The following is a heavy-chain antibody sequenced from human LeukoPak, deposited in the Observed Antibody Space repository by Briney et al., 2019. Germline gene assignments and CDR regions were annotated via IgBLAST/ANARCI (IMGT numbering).Heavy chain of an antibody. Sequence: SETLSLTCTVSGGSITNNNYYWDWIRQPPGKGLEWIGDLYYSGSTHYSPSLKSRVTLSVDTSKNQVSLKVYSVTAADTAVYFCARGKYNWFGSWGQGSLVTVSS. V-gene: IGHV4-39*01. CDR3: ARGKYNWFGS. J-gene: IGHJ5*01. CDR2: LYYSGST. CDR1: GGSITNNNYY.